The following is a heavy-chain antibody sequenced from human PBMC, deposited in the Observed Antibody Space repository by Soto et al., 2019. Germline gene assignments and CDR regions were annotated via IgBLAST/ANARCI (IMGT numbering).Heavy chain of an antibody. CDR1: GYSFTSYW. V-gene: IGHV5-51*01. Sequence: GESLKISCKGSGYSFTSYWIGWVRQMPGKGLEWMGIIYPGDSDTRYSPSFQGQVTISADKSISTAYLQWSSLKASDTAMYYCARRDVVVVAATDDKYYYYYMDVWGKGTTVTVSS. J-gene: IGHJ6*03. CDR2: IYPGDSDT. CDR3: ARRDVVVVAATDDKYYYYYMDV. D-gene: IGHD2-15*01.